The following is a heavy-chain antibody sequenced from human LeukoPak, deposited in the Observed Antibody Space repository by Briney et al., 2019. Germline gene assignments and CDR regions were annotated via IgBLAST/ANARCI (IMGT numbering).Heavy chain of an antibody. D-gene: IGHD2-2*01. Sequence: PGGSLRLSCAASGFTFTDYYMSWIRQAPGKGLEWVSYISNSGSTTNYADSVKGRFTISRDNAKNSLYLQMNSLRAEDTAVYYCARGLGLLGYCSSTSCYTGWFDPWGQGTLVTVSS. V-gene: IGHV3-11*04. CDR3: ARGLGLLGYCSSTSCYTGWFDP. CDR1: GFTFTDYY. CDR2: ISNSGSTT. J-gene: IGHJ5*02.